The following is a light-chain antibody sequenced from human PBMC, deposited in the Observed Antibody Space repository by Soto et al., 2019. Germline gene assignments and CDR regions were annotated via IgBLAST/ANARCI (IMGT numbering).Light chain of an antibody. Sequence: DIQMTQSPSTLSASVGERVTITCRASQSISSWLAWYQQKPGKAPKLLIYAASSLESGVPSRFSGSRSGTDYTLTISSLQPDDFATYYCQHYNSNPWTFGQGTKVEVK. CDR2: AAS. V-gene: IGKV1-5*01. CDR1: QSISSW. J-gene: IGKJ1*01. CDR3: QHYNSNPWT.